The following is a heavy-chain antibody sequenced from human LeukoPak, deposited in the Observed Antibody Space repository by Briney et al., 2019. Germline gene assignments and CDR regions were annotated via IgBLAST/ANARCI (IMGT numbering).Heavy chain of an antibody. V-gene: IGHV3-7*01. Sequence: GGSLRLSCAASGFTFSSYWMSWVRQAPGKGLEWVANIKQDGSEKYYVDSVKGRFTISRDNAKNSLYLQMNSLRAEGTAVYYCASDSGWSPFDYWGQGTLVTVSS. CDR2: IKQDGSEK. CDR1: GFTFSSYW. D-gene: IGHD6-19*01. J-gene: IGHJ4*02. CDR3: ASDSGWSPFDY.